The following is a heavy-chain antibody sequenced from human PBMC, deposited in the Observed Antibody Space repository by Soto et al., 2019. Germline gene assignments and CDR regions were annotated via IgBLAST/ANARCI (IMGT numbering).Heavy chain of an antibody. CDR2: TKNKANSYTT. Sequence: EVQLVESGGGLVQPGGSLRLSCAASGFTFSDHYMDWVRQAPGKGLEWVGRTKNKANSYTTEYAASVKGRFTISRDDLKKSFYLQMNGLKRGDRAVYYGTTGGGFGELLSWGQGTLVTVSS. D-gene: IGHD3-10*01. CDR3: TTGGGFGELLS. J-gene: IGHJ5*02. CDR1: GFTFSDHY. V-gene: IGHV3-72*01.